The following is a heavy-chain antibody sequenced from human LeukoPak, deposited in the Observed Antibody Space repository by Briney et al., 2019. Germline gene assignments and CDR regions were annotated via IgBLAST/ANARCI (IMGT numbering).Heavy chain of an antibody. CDR2: INPSDGST. CDR3: ARSDTAYNYFDY. Sequence: ASVKVSCKASGYTFTSYYMHWVRQAPGQGLEWMGIINPSDGSTSYAQKFQGRVTMTRDTSTSTVYMELSSLRSEDTAVYYCARSDTAYNYFDYWGQGTLVTVSS. CDR1: GYTFTSYY. V-gene: IGHV1-46*01. J-gene: IGHJ4*02. D-gene: IGHD1-14*01.